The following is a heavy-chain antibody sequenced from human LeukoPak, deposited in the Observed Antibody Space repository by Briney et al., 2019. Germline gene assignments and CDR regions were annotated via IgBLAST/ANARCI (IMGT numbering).Heavy chain of an antibody. V-gene: IGHV3-21*01. J-gene: IGHJ4*02. D-gene: IGHD3-22*01. CDR1: GFTFSSYS. Sequence: PGGSLRLSCAASGFTFSSYSMNWVRQAPGKGLEWVSSISSSSSYIYYAVSVKGRFTISRDNAKNSLYLQMNSLRAEDTAVYYCARVVDYYDSSGYYQNDYWGQGTLVTVSS. CDR2: ISSSSSYI. CDR3: ARVVDYYDSSGYYQNDY.